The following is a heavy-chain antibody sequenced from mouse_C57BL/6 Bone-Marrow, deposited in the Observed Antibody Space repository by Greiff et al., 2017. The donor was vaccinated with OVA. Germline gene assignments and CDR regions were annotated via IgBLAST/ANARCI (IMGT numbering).Heavy chain of an antibody. J-gene: IGHJ2*01. CDR2: IYPRSGNT. D-gene: IGHD1-1*01. CDR3: ARSGYYGSSWGY. V-gene: IGHV1-81*01. Sequence: VQLVESGAELARPGASVKLSCKASGYTFTSYGISWVKQRTGQGLEWIGEIYPRSGNTYYNEKFKGKATLTADKSSSTAYMELRSLTSEDSAVYFCARSGYYGSSWGYWGQGTTLTVSS. CDR1: GYTFTSYG.